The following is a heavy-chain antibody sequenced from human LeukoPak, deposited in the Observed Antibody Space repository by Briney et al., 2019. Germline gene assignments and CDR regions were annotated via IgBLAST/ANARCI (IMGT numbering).Heavy chain of an antibody. CDR2: ISGSGGST. J-gene: IGHJ3*02. Sequence: PGGSLRLSCAASGFTFSSYAMSWVRQAPGKGLEWVSAISGSGGSTYYADSVKGRFTISRDNSKNTLYLQMNSLRAEDTAVYYCAKAPSGSYYALNDAFDIWGQGTMVTVSS. D-gene: IGHD1-26*01. CDR1: GFTFSSYA. V-gene: IGHV3-23*01. CDR3: AKAPSGSYYALNDAFDI.